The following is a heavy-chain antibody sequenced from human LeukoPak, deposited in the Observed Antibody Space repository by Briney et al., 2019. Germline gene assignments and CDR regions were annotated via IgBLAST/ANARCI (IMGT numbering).Heavy chain of an antibody. CDR3: AMTTVTNWFDP. CDR2: MSPNSGDT. D-gene: IGHD4-17*01. Sequence: ASVKVSCKASGYTFTSYHINWLRQATGQGLEWMGWMSPNSGDTGFAQKFQGRVTITRNTSITTAYMEPSSLRSEDTAVYYCAMTTVTNWFDPWGQGTLATVSS. J-gene: IGHJ5*02. V-gene: IGHV1-8*01. CDR1: GYTFTSYH.